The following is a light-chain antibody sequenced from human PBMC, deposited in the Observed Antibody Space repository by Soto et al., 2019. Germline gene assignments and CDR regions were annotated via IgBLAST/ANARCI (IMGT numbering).Light chain of an antibody. CDR2: DAS. V-gene: IGKV3-11*01. Sequence: EIVLAQSPATLSLSPGERATLSWRASQSVSSYLAWYQQKPGQAPRLLIYDASNRATGIPARFSGRGSETDFTLTISSLEPEDFAVYYCQQRSNWPPLFGPGTKVDIK. CDR1: QSVSSY. J-gene: IGKJ3*01. CDR3: QQRSNWPPL.